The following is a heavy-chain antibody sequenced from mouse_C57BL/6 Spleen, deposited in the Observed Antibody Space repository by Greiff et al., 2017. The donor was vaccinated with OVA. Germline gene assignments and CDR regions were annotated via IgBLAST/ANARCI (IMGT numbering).Heavy chain of an antibody. CDR1: GYTFTSYW. V-gene: IGHV1-50*01. J-gene: IGHJ2*01. CDR3: ARRSTTFDY. CDR2: IDPSDSYT. Sequence: QVQLQQPGAELVKPGASVKLSCKASGYTFTSYWMQWVKQRPGQGLEWIGEIDPSDSYTNYNQKFKGKATLTVDTSSSTAYMQLSSLTSEDSAVYYCARRSTTFDYGGQGTTLTVSS. D-gene: IGHD1-1*01.